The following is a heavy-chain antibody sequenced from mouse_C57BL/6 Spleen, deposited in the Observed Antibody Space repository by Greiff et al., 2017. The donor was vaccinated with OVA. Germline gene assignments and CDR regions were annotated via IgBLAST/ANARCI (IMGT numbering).Heavy chain of an antibody. D-gene: IGHD1-1*01. CDR1: GFSLTSYG. J-gene: IGHJ4*01. CDR3: ARHENYYGSSYVDAMDY. V-gene: IGHV2-6-1*01. Sequence: VQLQQSGPGLVAPSQSLSITCTVSGFSLTSYGVHWVRQPPGKGLEWLVVIWSDGSTTYNSALKSRLSISKDNSKSQVFLKMNSLHTDDTAMYYCARHENYYGSSYVDAMDYWGQGTSVTVSS. CDR2: IWSDGST.